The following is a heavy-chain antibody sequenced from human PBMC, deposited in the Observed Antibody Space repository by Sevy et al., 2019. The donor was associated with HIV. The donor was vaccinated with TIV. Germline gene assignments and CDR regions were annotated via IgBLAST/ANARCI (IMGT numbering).Heavy chain of an antibody. CDR2: ITRDGKTK. Sequence: GGSLRLSCAASGFSFSSSSMNWLRQAPGKGLEWLAYITRDGKTKYYADFVKVRFTISRDNAQNSLFLQLNSLRDDDTTEYYCARDYSGSYYRFDLWGHGTLVTVSS. CDR3: ARDYSGSYYRFDL. CDR1: GFSFSSSS. J-gene: IGHJ4*01. D-gene: IGHD1-26*01. V-gene: IGHV3-48*02.